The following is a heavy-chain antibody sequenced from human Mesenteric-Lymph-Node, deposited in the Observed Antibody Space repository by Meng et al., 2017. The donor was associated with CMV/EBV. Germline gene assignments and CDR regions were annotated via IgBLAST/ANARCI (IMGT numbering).Heavy chain of an antibody. V-gene: IGHV4-34*01. J-gene: IGHJ4*02. CDR2: INHSGST. D-gene: IGHD3-3*01. CDR3: ARVMDYDFWSGPRPFDY. CDR1: GGSFSGYY. Sequence: SETLSLTCAVYGGSFSGYYWSWIRQPPGKGLEWIGEINHSGSTNYNPSLKSRVTISLDTSKNQFSLKLSSVTAADTAVYYCARVMDYDFWSGPRPFDYWGQGTLVTVSS.